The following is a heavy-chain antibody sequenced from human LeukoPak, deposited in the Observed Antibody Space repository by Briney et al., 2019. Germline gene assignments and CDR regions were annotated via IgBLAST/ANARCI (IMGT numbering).Heavy chain of an antibody. CDR3: ARENGDYADAFDI. V-gene: IGHV3-21*01. CDR1: GFTFTNYR. CDR2: ISSTSGYI. D-gene: IGHD4-17*01. J-gene: IGHJ3*02. Sequence: GGSLRLSCAASGFTFTNYRMTWVRQAPGKGLEWVSSISSTSGYIFYADSVQGRFIISRDNAKSSLYLQMNSLRAEDTAVYYCARENGDYADAFDIWGQGTMVTVSS.